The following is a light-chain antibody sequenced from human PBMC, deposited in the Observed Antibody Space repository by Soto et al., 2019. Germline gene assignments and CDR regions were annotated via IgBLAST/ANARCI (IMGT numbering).Light chain of an antibody. CDR3: QEYSSYTWT. CDR2: AAS. CDR1: QSISSY. V-gene: IGKV1-39*01. Sequence: DIQMTQSPSSLSASVGDRVAITCRASQSISSYLNWYQQKPGKAPKLLIYAASSLQSGVPSRFSGSGSGTEFTLTISSLQPDDFATFYCQEYSSYTWTFGHGTKVDIK. J-gene: IGKJ1*01.